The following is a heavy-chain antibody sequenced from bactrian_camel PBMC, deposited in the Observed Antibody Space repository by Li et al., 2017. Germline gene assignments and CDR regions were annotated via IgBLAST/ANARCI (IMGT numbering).Heavy chain of an antibody. J-gene: IGHJ4*01. Sequence: VQLVESGGGSVQAGGSLRLTCVASTYAYTMAWFRQAPGKEPEGVAAHRGDALLSYADSAKGRFSISRDNAKNTLYLQMNSLKPEDTAMYYCASSQALAACDNPLAYHSWGQGTQVTVS. CDR1: TYAYT. CDR2: HRGDALL. CDR3: ASSQALAACDNPLAYHS. V-gene: IGHV3S42*01. D-gene: IGHD1*01.